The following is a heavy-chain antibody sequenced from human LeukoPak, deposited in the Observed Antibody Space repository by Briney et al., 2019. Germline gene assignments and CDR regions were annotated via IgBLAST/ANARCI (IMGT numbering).Heavy chain of an antibody. CDR3: ARVRYYYDSSGYSSPYYFDY. CDR2: IGTAGDT. Sequence: GGSLRPSCAASRFTFSTYDMHWVRQATGKGLEWVSAIGTAGDTYYPGSVKGRFTISRENAKNSLYLQMNSLRAEDTAVYYCARVRYYYDSSGYSSPYYFDYWGQGTLVTVSS. J-gene: IGHJ4*02. D-gene: IGHD3-22*01. CDR1: RFTFSTYD. V-gene: IGHV3-13*01.